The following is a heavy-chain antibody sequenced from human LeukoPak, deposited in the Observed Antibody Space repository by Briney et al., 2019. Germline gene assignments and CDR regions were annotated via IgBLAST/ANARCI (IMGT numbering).Heavy chain of an antibody. CDR1: GFTFSSYA. V-gene: IGHV3-23*01. CDR3: AKDVLPTVWSPEY. D-gene: IGHD4-11*01. CDR2: IYAGGGTT. Sequence: GGSLRLSCAASGFTFSSYAMSWVRQAPGQGLEWVSGIYAGGGTTYYADSVKGRFTISRDDSKNTLYLQMNSLRAEDTAVYYCAKDVLPTVWSPEYWGQGTLVTVSS. J-gene: IGHJ4*02.